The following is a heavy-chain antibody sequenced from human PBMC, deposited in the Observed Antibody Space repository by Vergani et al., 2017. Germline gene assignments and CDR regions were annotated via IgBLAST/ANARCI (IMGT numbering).Heavy chain of an antibody. CDR1: GFTVSSNY. V-gene: IGHV3-53*01. CDR3: ARETYYYDSSGSKVDAFDI. J-gene: IGHJ3*02. Sequence: EVQLVESGGGLIQPGGSLRLSCAASGFTVSSNYMSWVRQAPGKGLEWVSVIYSGGSTYYADSVKGRFTISRDNSKNTLYLQMNSLRAEDTAVYYCARETYYYDSSGSKVDAFDIWGQGTMVTVSS. D-gene: IGHD3-22*01. CDR2: IYSGGST.